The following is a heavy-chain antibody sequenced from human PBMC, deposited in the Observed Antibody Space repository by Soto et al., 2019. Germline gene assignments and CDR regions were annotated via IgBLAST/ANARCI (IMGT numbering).Heavy chain of an antibody. V-gene: IGHV4-39*01. CDR2: IYYSGNT. D-gene: IGHD6-13*01. CDR3: ASIAAPGTTHFDF. J-gene: IGHJ4*02. CDR1: GGSLGSRSYY. Sequence: SETLSVTCTVSGGSLGSRSYYWGWIRQSPGKGLEWIGNIYYSGNTFYNPSLKSRVTISVDTSKNQIYLHLSAVTAADTAIFYCASIAAPGTTHFDFWGQGTLVTVSS.